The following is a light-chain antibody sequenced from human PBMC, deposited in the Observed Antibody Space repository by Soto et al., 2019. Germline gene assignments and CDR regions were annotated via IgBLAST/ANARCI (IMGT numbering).Light chain of an antibody. V-gene: IGKV3-20*01. CDR3: QQYGSSPYT. J-gene: IGKJ2*01. Sequence: EIVLMQSPGTLSLSPGERATLSCRASQSVSSSYLAWYQQKPGQAPRLLIYGASSRATGIPDRFSGSGSGTDFTLTISRLEPEDFAVYYCQQYGSSPYTFSQGTKLEIK. CDR2: GAS. CDR1: QSVSSSY.